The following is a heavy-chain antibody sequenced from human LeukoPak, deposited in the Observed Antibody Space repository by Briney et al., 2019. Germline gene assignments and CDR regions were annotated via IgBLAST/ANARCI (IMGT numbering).Heavy chain of an antibody. D-gene: IGHD1-26*01. CDR2: IKQDGGEK. Sequence: GGSLRLSCAASGFTFSNYWMSWVRQAPGKRLEWVANIKQDGGEKYYVDSVKGRFTISRDNAQNSLYLHMNSLRAEDTAVYYCARDKMVGATKNDYWGQGILVTVSS. V-gene: IGHV3-7*03. CDR1: GFTFSNYW. J-gene: IGHJ4*02. CDR3: ARDKMVGATKNDY.